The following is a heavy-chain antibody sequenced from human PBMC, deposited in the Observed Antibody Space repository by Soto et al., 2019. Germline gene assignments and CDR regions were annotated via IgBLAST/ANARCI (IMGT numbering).Heavy chain of an antibody. V-gene: IGHV1-18*01. CDR1: GYTFTSYG. Sequence: ASVKVSCKAFGYTFTSYGLNWVRQAPGQGLEWMGWISAHNGYTNYAQKFQGRVTMTTDTSTSTAYMELRSLRSDDTAVYYCASDLYPILGSTGAFVFWG. J-gene: IGHJ4*01. CDR3: ASDLYPILGSTGAFVF. D-gene: IGHD1-26*01. CDR2: ISAHNGYT.